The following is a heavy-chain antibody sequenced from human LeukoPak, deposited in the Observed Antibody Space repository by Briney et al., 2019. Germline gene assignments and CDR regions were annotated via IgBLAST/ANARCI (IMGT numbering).Heavy chain of an antibody. Sequence: ASVKVSCKASGYNFTDYYIHWVRQAPGQGLEWMGWINPNSGDTKFAREFQGRVTMTRDTSISTAYMGLSRLRSDDTAVYYCATQRGSYLWGTDFDYWGQGTLVTVSS. CDR2: INPNSGDT. V-gene: IGHV1-2*02. CDR1: GYNFTDYY. J-gene: IGHJ4*02. D-gene: IGHD3-16*01. CDR3: ATQRGSYLWGTDFDY.